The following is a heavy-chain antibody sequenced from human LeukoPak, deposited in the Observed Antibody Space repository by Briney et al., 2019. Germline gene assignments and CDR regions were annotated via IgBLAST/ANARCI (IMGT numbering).Heavy chain of an antibody. Sequence: GGSLRLSCAASGFTFDDYAMHWVRQAPGKGMEWVSGISWNSGSIGYADSVKGRFTISRDNGKNSVYLQMNSLRADDTAMYYCARAVRAGGDYWGQGTLVTVSS. J-gene: IGHJ4*02. D-gene: IGHD3-22*01. CDR3: ARAVRAGGDY. V-gene: IGHV3-9*01. CDR1: GFTFDDYA. CDR2: ISWNSGSI.